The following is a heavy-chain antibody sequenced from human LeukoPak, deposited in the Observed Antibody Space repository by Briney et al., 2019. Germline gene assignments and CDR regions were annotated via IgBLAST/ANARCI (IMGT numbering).Heavy chain of an antibody. CDR1: GGSFSGYY. D-gene: IGHD2-15*01. Sequence: PSETLSLTCAVYGGSFSGYYWSWVRQPPGKGLEWLGEINHSGSTNYNPSRKSRVTISVDTSKNQFSLKLSSVTAADTAVYYCARGPGAGGRLVVVAATYYYYMDVWGKGTTVTVSS. J-gene: IGHJ6*03. V-gene: IGHV4-34*01. CDR2: INHSGST. CDR3: ARGPGAGGRLVVVAATYYYYMDV.